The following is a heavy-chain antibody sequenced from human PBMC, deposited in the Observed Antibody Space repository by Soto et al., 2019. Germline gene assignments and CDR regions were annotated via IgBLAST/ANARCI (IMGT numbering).Heavy chain of an antibody. D-gene: IGHD1-26*01. CDR2: ISGSGGST. Sequence: ESVGGLVQPGGSLRLSCAASGFTFSSYAMSWVRQAPGKGLEWVSAISGSGGSTYYADSVKGRFTISRENSKNTLYLQMNSLRAEDTAVYYCAKDLDSGSLLGDYWGQGTLVTVSS. J-gene: IGHJ4*02. V-gene: IGHV3-23*01. CDR3: AKDLDSGSLLGDY. CDR1: GFTFSSYA.